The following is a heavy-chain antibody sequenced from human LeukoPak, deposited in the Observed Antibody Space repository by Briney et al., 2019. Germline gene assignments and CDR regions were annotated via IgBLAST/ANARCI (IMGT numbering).Heavy chain of an antibody. CDR2: ISGGGDT. V-gene: IGHV3-23*01. D-gene: IGHD4-17*01. Sequence: GGSLRLSCAASGFTFSDYAMSWVRQTPGKGLEWVSAISGGGDTYYVDAVKGRFIVSRDISMNTLYLQMNSLRAEDTAVYYCAKETRDYGDRTPSDCWGQGNLVTVSS. J-gene: IGHJ4*02. CDR3: AKETRDYGDRTPSDC. CDR1: GFTFSDYA.